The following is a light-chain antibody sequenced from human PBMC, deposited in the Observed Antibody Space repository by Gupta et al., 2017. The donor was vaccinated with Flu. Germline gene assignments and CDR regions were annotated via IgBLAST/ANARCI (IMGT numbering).Light chain of an antibody. CDR2: EVT. J-gene: IGLJ1*01. CDR1: SSDVGGYNY. Sequence: TSSDVGGYNYVSWYQQHPGKAPKLMIYEVTNRPSGVSNRFSGSKSGNTASLTISGLQAEDEADYYCSSYTSSSTQVFGTGTKVTVL. V-gene: IGLV2-14*01. CDR3: SSYTSSSTQV.